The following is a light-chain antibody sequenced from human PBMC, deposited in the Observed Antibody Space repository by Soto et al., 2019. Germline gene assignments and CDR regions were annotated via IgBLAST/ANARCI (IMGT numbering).Light chain of an antibody. CDR2: DAS. Sequence: DIQMTQSPSTLSASVGDRITITWRASQSISDSLAWYQQKPGKAPNLLIYDASSLERGVPSRFSGSGYGTEFNLTISSMQTDDFATYYCQQYNGYSRTFGQGTKVDIK. J-gene: IGKJ1*01. CDR3: QQYNGYSRT. V-gene: IGKV1-5*01. CDR1: QSISDS.